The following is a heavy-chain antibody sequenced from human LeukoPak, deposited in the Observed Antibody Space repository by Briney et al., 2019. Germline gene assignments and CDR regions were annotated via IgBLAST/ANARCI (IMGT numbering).Heavy chain of an antibody. CDR3: ARWFGELLQNWFDP. V-gene: IGHV4-61*02. CDR1: GGSISIGDFY. D-gene: IGHD3-10*01. J-gene: IGHJ5*02. CDR2: IYTGGKT. Sequence: SETLSLTCTVSGGSISIGDFYWSWIRQPAGKGLEWIGRIYTGGKTHYNPSLKSRITISRDTSKNQFSLQLRSVSAADTAVYYCARWFGELLQNWFDPWGQGTLVTVSS.